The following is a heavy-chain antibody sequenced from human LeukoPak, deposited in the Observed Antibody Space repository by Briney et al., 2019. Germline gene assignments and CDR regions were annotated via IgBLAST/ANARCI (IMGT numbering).Heavy chain of an antibody. J-gene: IGHJ4*02. V-gene: IGHV3-30-3*01. CDR3: ARDPRFSYSSAIDY. Sequence: LTGGSLRLSCAASGFTFSSYAMHWFRQAPGKGLEWVAVISYDGSNKYYADSVKGRFTISRDNSKNTLYLQMNSLRAEDTAVYYCARDPRFSYSSAIDYWGQGTLVTVSS. CDR1: GFTFSSYA. D-gene: IGHD6-19*01. CDR2: ISYDGSNK.